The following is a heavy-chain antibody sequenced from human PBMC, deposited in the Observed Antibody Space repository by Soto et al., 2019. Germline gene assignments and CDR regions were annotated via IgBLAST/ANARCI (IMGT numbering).Heavy chain of an antibody. Sequence: ESGGGVVQPGRSLRLSCAASGFTFSSFGMHWVRQAPGKGLEWVAAIWYDGRSQYYGDSVNGRLTISRDNSKNTLYLQMNSLRDEDTAVYYCARDGEGYGSGRHFDYWGQGTLVTVSS. D-gene: IGHD6-19*01. CDR3: ARDGEGYGSGRHFDY. V-gene: IGHV3-33*01. CDR1: GFTFSSFG. J-gene: IGHJ4*02. CDR2: IWYDGRSQ.